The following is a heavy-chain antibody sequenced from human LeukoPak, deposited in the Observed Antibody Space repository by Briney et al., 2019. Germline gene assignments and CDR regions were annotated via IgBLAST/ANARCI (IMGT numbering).Heavy chain of an antibody. J-gene: IGHJ4*02. CDR2: IYYSGST. CDR1: GGSISSSSYY. V-gene: IGHV4-39*07. CDR3: ASTVTMSDY. Sequence: SETLSLTCTVSGGSISSSSYYWGWLRQPPGRGLEWIGSIYYSGSTYYNPSLKSRVTISVDTSKNQFSLKLSSVPAADTAVYYCASTVTMSDYWGQGTLVTVSS. D-gene: IGHD4-17*01.